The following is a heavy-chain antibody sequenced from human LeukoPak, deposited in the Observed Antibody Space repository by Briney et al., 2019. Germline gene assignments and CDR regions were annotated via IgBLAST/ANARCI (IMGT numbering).Heavy chain of an antibody. Sequence: GSLRLSCAASGFTFSSYSMNWVRQAPGKGLEWVSYISSSGNTIDYADSVKGRFTLSRDNSKSTLDLQMSSLRAEDTAIYYCAKYHSCSFTSCDRDFDYWGQGILVTVSS. CDR1: GFTFSSYS. CDR2: ISSSGNTI. J-gene: IGHJ4*02. D-gene: IGHD2-2*01. CDR3: AKYHSCSFTSCDRDFDY. V-gene: IGHV3-48*01.